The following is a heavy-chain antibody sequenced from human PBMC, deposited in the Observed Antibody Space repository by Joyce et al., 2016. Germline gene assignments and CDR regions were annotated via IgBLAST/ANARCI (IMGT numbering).Heavy chain of an antibody. J-gene: IGHJ4*02. CDR2: IYHSGNT. D-gene: IGHD3-10*01. CDR3: ARAPRGPGYFDS. V-gene: IGHV4-30-2*01. CDR1: GDSFTTGGYA. Sequence: QLLLQESGPGLVKTSQTLSLTLAVSGDSFTTGGYAWNWIRQPPGKGLEWIGDIYHSGNTHFTPSLQSRVTISLDRSKSQFSLKLSSVTAADTAVYYCARAPRGPGYFDSWGQGTLVTVSS.